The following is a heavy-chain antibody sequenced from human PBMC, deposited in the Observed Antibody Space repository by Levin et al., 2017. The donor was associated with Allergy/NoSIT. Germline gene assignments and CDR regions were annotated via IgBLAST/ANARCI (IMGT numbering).Heavy chain of an antibody. CDR1: GFTFSSYA. V-gene: IGHV3-23*01. CDR2: ISGSGGST. D-gene: IGHD4-11*01. Sequence: GGSLRLSCAASGFTFSSYAMSWVRQAPGKGLEWVSAISGSGGSTYYADSVKGRFTISRDNSKNTLYLQMNSLRAEDTAVYYCAKLKGATVTTSWFDPWGQGTLVTVSS. J-gene: IGHJ5*02. CDR3: AKLKGATVTTSWFDP.